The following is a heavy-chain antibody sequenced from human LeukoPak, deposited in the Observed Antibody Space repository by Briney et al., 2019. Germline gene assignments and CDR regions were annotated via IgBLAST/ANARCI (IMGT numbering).Heavy chain of an antibody. CDR1: GGSIRSYY. Sequence: SETLSLTCTVSGGSIRSYYWSWIRQPPGKGLEWIGYIYYSGSTNYNPSLKSRVTISVDTSKNQFSLKLSSVTAADTAVYYCARDKAAAGTGNWYFDLWGRGTLVTVSS. D-gene: IGHD6-13*01. CDR3: ARDKAAAGTGNWYFDL. J-gene: IGHJ2*01. V-gene: IGHV4-59*12. CDR2: IYYSGST.